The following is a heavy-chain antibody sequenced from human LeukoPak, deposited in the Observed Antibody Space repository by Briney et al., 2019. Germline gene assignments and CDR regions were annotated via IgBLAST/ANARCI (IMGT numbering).Heavy chain of an antibody. Sequence: GASVTVSSKAFGYTFTSNYMHWVRQAPGQGPEWMGVISPSGGSTTYAQKFQGRVTLTRDMSTSTDYLELSSLRSEDTAVYYCARDNSVRDEAWWFNPWGQGTLVTVSS. J-gene: IGHJ5*02. D-gene: IGHD4-23*01. V-gene: IGHV1-46*01. CDR2: ISPSGGST. CDR3: ARDNSVRDEAWWFNP. CDR1: GYTFTSNY.